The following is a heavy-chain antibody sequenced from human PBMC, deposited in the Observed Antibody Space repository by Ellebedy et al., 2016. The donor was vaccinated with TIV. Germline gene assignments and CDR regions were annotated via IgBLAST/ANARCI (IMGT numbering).Heavy chain of an antibody. CDR1: DFTITQFW. J-gene: IGHJ4*02. CDR3: ARGTGRSGDWDR. Sequence: GGSLRLXXAAFDFTITQFWVHWVRQAPGQGLVWVSRISSDGRTINYADSVKGRFTISRDSATNTVFLQMNSLTADDTAVYYCARGTGRSGDWDRWGQGTLVTVSS. D-gene: IGHD7-27*01. CDR2: ISSDGRTI. V-gene: IGHV3-74*01.